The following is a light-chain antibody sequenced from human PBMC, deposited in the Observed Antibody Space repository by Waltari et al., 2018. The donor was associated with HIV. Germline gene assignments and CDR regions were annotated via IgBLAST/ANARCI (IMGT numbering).Light chain of an antibody. CDR2: EVS. CDR3: CSYEGSNTWV. V-gene: IGLV2-23*02. CDR1: SSDVGSYNL. J-gene: IGLJ3*02. Sequence: QSALTQPASVSGSPGQSITISCTGTSSDVGSYNLVSRYQQHPGKAPKLMIYEVSKRPSGVSNRFSGSKSGNTASLTISGLQAEDEADYFCCSYEGSNTWVFGGGTKLTVL.